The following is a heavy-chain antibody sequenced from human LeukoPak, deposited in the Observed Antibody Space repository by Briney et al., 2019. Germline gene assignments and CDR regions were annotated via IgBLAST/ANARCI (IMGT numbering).Heavy chain of an antibody. J-gene: IGHJ4*02. CDR3: ARYGDYLDYFDY. CDR1: GVSVSSGDYY. D-gene: IGHD4-17*01. Sequence: PSETLSLTCTVSGVSVSSGDYYWSWIRQPPGKGLEWIGYIYYSGSTYYNPSLKSRVTISVDTSKNQFSLKLSSVTAADTAVYYCARYGDYLDYFDYWGQGTLVTVSS. CDR2: IYYSGST. V-gene: IGHV4-30-4*01.